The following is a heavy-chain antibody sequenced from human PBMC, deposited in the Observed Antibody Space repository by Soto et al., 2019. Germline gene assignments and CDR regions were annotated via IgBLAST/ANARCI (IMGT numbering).Heavy chain of an antibody. Sequence: QVQLQESGPGLVKPSGTLSLTCAVSSGSISSSNWWSWVRKPPGKGLEWIGEIYHSGSTNYNPSLKSRVTISVAKSKNQFSLKLSSVTAADTAVYYCARAYYDFYYYMDVWGKGTTVTVSS. V-gene: IGHV4-4*02. CDR1: SGSISSSNW. CDR3: ARAYYDFYYYMDV. CDR2: IYHSGST. J-gene: IGHJ6*03.